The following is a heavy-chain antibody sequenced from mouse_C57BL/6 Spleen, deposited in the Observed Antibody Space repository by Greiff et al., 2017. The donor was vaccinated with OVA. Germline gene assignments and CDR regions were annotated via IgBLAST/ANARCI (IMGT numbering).Heavy chain of an antibody. J-gene: IGHJ3*01. Sequence: QVHVKQSGAELVKPGASVKMSCKASGYTFTSYWITWVKQRPGQGLEWIGDIYPGSGSTNYNEKFKSKATLTVDTSSSTAYMQLSSLTSEDSAVYYCASQGGQQGFAYWGQGTLVTVSA. D-gene: IGHD3-3*01. CDR2: IYPGSGST. CDR1: GYTFTSYW. V-gene: IGHV1-55*01. CDR3: ASQGGQQGFAY.